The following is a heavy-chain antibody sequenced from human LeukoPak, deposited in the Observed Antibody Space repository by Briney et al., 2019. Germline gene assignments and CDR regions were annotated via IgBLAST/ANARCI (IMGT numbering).Heavy chain of an antibody. V-gene: IGHV4-4*07. Sequence: SETLSLACTVSGGSISSYYWSCIRQPAGKGLEWIGRIYTTGSTNYNPSFKSRVTMSVDTSKNQFSLKLSSVTAADTAVYYCAREGGITSIFHALRRDYFDYWGQGTLVTVSS. CDR3: AREGGITSIFHALRRDYFDY. CDR2: IYTTGST. CDR1: GGSISSYY. J-gene: IGHJ4*02. D-gene: IGHD2-21*01.